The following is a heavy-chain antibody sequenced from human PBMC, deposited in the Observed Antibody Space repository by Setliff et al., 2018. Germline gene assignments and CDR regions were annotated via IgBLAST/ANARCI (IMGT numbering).Heavy chain of an antibody. CDR2: ISGSGGDT. Sequence: PGGSLRLSCVASGFSFSSYWMHWVRQAPGKGLEWIASISGSGGDTDSADSMKGRFTISRDNSKNTLYLQKNSLRPEDTAIYSCATSTIITYYFDSWGQGTLVTVSS. V-gene: IGHV3-23*01. CDR3: ATSTIITYYFDS. J-gene: IGHJ4*02. CDR1: GFSFSSYW. D-gene: IGHD3-22*01.